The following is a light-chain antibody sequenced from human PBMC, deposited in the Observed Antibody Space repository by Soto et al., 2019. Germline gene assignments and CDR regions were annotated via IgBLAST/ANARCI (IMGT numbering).Light chain of an antibody. J-gene: IGKJ2*01. CDR3: QHYNGSPRT. CDR2: GTF. Sequence: EIVLTQFPATVSLSPGERATLYCRTSQSVRNDYLAWYQQKPGQAPRLLVYGTFNRATGVPATFTRSGFGSDFPLSISGLEPEYSAVYYYQHYNGSPRTFGQRAKVDIK. V-gene: IGKV3-20*01. CDR1: QSVRNDY.